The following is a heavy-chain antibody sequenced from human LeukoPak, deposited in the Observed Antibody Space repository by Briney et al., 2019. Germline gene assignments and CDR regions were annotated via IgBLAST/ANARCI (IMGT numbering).Heavy chain of an antibody. V-gene: IGHV1-69*13. CDR3: ARGRPVTYYYGSGSYRPYYCDY. CDR1: GGPFISYA. CDR2: IIPIFGTA. J-gene: IGHJ4*02. Sequence: GASVKVSCKASGGPFISYAISWVRQAPGQGLEWMGGIIPIFGTANYAQKFQGRVTITADESTSTAYMELSSLRSEDTAVYYCARGRPVTYYYGSGSYRPYYCDYWGQGTLVTVSS. D-gene: IGHD3-10*01.